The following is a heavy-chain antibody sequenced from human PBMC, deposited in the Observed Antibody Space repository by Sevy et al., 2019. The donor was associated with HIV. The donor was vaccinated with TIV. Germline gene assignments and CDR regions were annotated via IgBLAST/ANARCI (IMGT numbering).Heavy chain of an antibody. CDR2: IYWDDDQ. V-gene: IGHV2-5*02. Sequence: SGPTLVKPTQTLTLTCTLSGFSISTRGVGVGWIRQPPGKALEWLAFIYWDDDQRYNPSLKSRLTITKDTSRNQVILTMTNMDPVDTATYYWAHSPTHYSGWFEKCFDYWGQGTLVTVSS. D-gene: IGHD6-19*01. J-gene: IGHJ4*02. CDR1: GFSISTRGVG. CDR3: AHSPTHYSGWFEKCFDY.